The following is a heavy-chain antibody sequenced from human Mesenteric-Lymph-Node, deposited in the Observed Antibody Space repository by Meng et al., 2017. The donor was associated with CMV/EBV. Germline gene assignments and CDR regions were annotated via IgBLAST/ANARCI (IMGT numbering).Heavy chain of an antibody. J-gene: IGHJ6*02. CDR1: GGSISSSSYY. Sequence: SETLSLTCTVSGGSISSSSYYWGWIRQPPGKGLEWIGSIYYSGSTYYNPSLKSRVTISVDTSKNQFSLRLSSVTAADTAVYYCARRVIAAVYGMDVWGQGTTVTVSS. CDR2: IYYSGST. V-gene: IGHV4-39*01. CDR3: ARRVIAAVYGMDV. D-gene: IGHD6-13*01.